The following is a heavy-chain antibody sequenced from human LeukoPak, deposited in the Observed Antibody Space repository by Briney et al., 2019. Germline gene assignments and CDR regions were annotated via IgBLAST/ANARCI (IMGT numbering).Heavy chain of an antibody. Sequence: GGSLRLSCAASGFTVSSNYMSWVRQAPGKGLEWVSVIYSGGSTYYADSVKGRFTISRDNSKNTLYLQMNSLRAEDTAVYYCAKDRGFLEWLPYWGQGTLVTVSS. CDR2: IYSGGST. CDR3: AKDRGFLEWLPY. J-gene: IGHJ4*02. D-gene: IGHD3-3*01. V-gene: IGHV3-53*01. CDR1: GFTVSSNY.